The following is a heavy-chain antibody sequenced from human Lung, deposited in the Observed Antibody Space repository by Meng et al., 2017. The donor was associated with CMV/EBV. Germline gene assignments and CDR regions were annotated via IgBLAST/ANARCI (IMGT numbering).Heavy chain of an antibody. CDR1: GCTFSSYA. Sequence: SVKVSCKASGCTFSSYAFSWVRQAPGQGLEWMGGIIAVFAIANYAQKFQGRITITTDESTSTAYMELSSLRSEDTAVYYCARDRTGDCSSTSCYNYYYYYGMDVWGQGTTVTVSS. CDR2: IIAVFAIA. D-gene: IGHD2-2*02. J-gene: IGHJ6*02. V-gene: IGHV1-69*05. CDR3: ARDRTGDCSSTSCYNYYYYYGMDV.